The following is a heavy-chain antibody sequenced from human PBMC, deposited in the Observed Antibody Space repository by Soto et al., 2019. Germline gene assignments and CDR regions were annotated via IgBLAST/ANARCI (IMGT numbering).Heavy chain of an antibody. CDR1: GFTFSNYA. Sequence: GGSLRLSCAASGFTFSNYAVTWVRQAPGKGLEWVSTISGSGGSTYYADSVKGRFTISRDNSKNTLYVQMNSLRAEDTAVYYCAKDQGSSWYEIDYWGQGTLVTVSS. D-gene: IGHD6-13*01. CDR2: ISGSGGST. V-gene: IGHV3-23*01. J-gene: IGHJ4*02. CDR3: AKDQGSSWYEIDY.